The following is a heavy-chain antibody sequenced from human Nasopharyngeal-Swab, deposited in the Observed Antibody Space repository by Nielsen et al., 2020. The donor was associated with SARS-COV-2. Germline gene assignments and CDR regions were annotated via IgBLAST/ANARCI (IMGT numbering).Heavy chain of an antibody. V-gene: IGHV3-21*01. J-gene: IGHJ6*02. CDR2: ISSSSSYI. Sequence: GESLKISCAASGFTFSSYSMNWVRQAPGKGLEWVSSISSSSSYIYYADSVKGRFTISRDNAKNSLYLHMNSLRAEDTAVYYCAREGNVDIVATISFDYYYGMDVWGQGTTVTVSS. D-gene: IGHD5-12*01. CDR1: GFTFSSYS. CDR3: AREGNVDIVATISFDYYYGMDV.